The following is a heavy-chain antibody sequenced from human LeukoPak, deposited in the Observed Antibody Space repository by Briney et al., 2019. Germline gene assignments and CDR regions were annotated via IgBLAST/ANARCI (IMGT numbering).Heavy chain of an antibody. D-gene: IGHD3-10*01. CDR2: IYYSGST. J-gene: IGHJ5*02. V-gene: IGHV4-59*01. Sequence: SETLSLTCTVSGGSISSYYWSWIRQPPGKGLEWIGYIYYSGSTNYNPSLKSRVTISVDTSKNQFSLKLSSVTAADTAVYYCARDPRITMVRGPPSGWFDPWGQGTLVTVSS. CDR1: GGSISSYY. CDR3: ARDPRITMVRGPPSGWFDP.